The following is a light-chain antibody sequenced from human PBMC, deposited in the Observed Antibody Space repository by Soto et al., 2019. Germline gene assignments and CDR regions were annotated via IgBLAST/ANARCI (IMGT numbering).Light chain of an antibody. V-gene: IGKV3-20*01. CDR3: QQYGSSSWT. J-gene: IGKJ1*01. CDR2: GTS. Sequence: EIVLTQSPGTLSLSPGERATLSCRASQSVSSSYLAWYQQKPGQAPRLLIYGTSSRATAIPDRFSGSGSGTDFTLTISRLEREDFAVYYCQQYGSSSWTFGQGTKVEIK. CDR1: QSVSSSY.